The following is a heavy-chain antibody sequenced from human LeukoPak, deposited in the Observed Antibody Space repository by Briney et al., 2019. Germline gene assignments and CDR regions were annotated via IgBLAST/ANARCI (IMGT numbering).Heavy chain of an antibody. CDR3: ASRDPRIAAVGYDAFDI. J-gene: IGHJ3*02. CDR2: FDPEDGET. Sequence: ASVTVSCKVSGYTLTELSMHWVRQAPGKGLEWMGGFDPEDGETIYAQKFQGRVTMTEDTSTDTAYMELSSLRSEDTAVYYCASRDPRIAAVGYDAFDIWGQGTMVTVSS. D-gene: IGHD6-13*01. V-gene: IGHV1-24*01. CDR1: GYTLTELS.